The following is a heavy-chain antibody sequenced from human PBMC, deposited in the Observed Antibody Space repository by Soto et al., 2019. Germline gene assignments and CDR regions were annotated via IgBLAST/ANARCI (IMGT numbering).Heavy chain of an antibody. J-gene: IGHJ6*02. V-gene: IGHV3-30*18. CDR2: ISYDGSNK. CDR3: AKDSGKLRGYYYYGMDV. D-gene: IGHD2-15*01. Sequence: VAVISYDGSNKYYADSVKGRFTISRDNSKNTLYLQMNSLRAEDTAVYYCAKDSGKLRGYYYYGMDVWGQGTTVTVSS.